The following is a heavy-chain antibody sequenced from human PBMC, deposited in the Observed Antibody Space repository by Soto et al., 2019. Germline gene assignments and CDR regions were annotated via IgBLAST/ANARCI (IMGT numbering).Heavy chain of an antibody. Sequence: QVQLQESGPGLVKPSETLSLTCTVSGGSVSSGSYFWSWIRQPPGKGLEWIGNIYYSGSTNYNASLKSRVTILVDTSKNQFSLMLDSLTAADTAVYYCAREVGGGRYDSSGYGMDVWGQGTAVTVSS. CDR3: AREVGGGRYDSSGYGMDV. J-gene: IGHJ6*02. V-gene: IGHV4-61*01. CDR1: GGSVSSGSYF. D-gene: IGHD3-22*01. CDR2: IYYSGST.